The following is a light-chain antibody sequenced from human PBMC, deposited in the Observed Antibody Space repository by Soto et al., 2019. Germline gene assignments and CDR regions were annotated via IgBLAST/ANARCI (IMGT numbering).Light chain of an antibody. Sequence: EIVMTQSPATLSVSPGERATLSCRASQSVSSNLAWYQQKPGQAPRLLIYGASTRATGIPARFSGSGSGTEFTLTISSLQSEDFAGYYGQQYNNWPPYTFGQGTKLEIK. V-gene: IGKV3-15*01. CDR2: GAS. CDR1: QSVSSN. J-gene: IGKJ2*01. CDR3: QQYNNWPPYT.